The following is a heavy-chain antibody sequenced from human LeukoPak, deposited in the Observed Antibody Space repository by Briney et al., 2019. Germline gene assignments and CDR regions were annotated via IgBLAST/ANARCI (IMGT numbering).Heavy chain of an antibody. CDR3: ATDEGG. CDR2: IDPNNGDT. V-gene: IGHV1-2*02. D-gene: IGHD3-16*01. CDR1: GYTFTGYY. J-gene: IGHJ1*01. Sequence: ASVKVSCKASGYTFTGYYMHWVRQAPGQGLEWMGFIDPNNGDTNYARKFQGRVTLTRDTSISTAYMELSSLRSDDTAVYHCATDEGGWGQGTLVTVSS.